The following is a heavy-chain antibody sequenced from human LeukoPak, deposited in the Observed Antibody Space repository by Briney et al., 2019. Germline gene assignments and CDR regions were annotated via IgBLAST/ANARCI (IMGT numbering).Heavy chain of an antibody. J-gene: IGHJ4*02. D-gene: IGHD3-3*01. CDR1: GYTFTGYY. CDR3: ARDLPNYDFWSGSDY. V-gene: IGHV1-2*02. CDR2: INPNSGGT. Sequence: ASVKVSCKASGYTFTGYYMHWVRRAPGQGLEWMGWINPNSGGTSYAQKFQGRVTMTRDMSTSTVYMELSSLRSEDTAVYFCARDLPNYDFWSGSDYWGQGTLVTVSS.